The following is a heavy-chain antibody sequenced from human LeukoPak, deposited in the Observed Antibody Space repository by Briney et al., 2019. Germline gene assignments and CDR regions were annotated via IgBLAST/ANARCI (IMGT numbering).Heavy chain of an antibody. CDR2: MKEDGGDI. CDR1: GFTFNALT. D-gene: IGHD3-10*01. V-gene: IGHV3-7*01. Sequence: GGSLRLSCAASGFTFNALTMSWVRQAPGRGLEWVAKMKEDGGDIYYVDSVKGRFTISRDNSKNSLYLQMNSLRAEDTAVYYCASGGARFGRFEYWGQGTLVTVSS. J-gene: IGHJ4*02. CDR3: ASGGARFGRFEY.